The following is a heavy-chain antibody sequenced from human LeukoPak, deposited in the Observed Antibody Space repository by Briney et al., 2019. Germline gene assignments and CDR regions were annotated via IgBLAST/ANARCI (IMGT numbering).Heavy chain of an antibody. J-gene: IGHJ4*02. D-gene: IGHD6-19*01. V-gene: IGHV3-9*01. CDR2: LSWNSGSI. CDR3: AKDATYSSGWTDY. CDR1: GFTFDDYG. Sequence: PGRSPRLSCAASGFTFDDYGMHWVRQAPGKGLEWVSGLSWNSGSIGYADSVKGRFTISRDNAKNSLYLQMNSLRVEDTALYYCAKDATYSSGWTDYWGQGTLVTVSS.